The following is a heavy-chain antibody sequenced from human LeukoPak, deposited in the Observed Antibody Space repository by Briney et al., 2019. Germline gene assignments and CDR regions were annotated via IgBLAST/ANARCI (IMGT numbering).Heavy chain of an antibody. CDR2: IYYSGST. D-gene: IGHD1-7*01. J-gene: IGHJ4*02. Sequence: PSETLSLTCTVSGGSISSSSYYWGWIRQPPGKGLEWIGSIYYSGSTYYNPSLKSRVTISVDTSKNQFSLKLSSVTAADTAVYYCARHTPDYNWNYSPAPGFDYWGQGTLVTVSS. CDR3: ARHTPDYNWNYSPAPGFDY. V-gene: IGHV4-39*01. CDR1: GGSISSSSYY.